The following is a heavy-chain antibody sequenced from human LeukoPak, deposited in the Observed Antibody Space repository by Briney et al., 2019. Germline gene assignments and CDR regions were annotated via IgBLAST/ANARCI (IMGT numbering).Heavy chain of an antibody. CDR1: GFTFSSHA. CDR2: ISCSGGST. Sequence: GGSLRLICAASGFTFSSHAMSWVRQAPGEGLEGVSAISCSGGSTYYAESVKDRFTISGDNSKNTLYLQMNSLRSEDTAVYFCAKDNYDILTAYYGGGDYYYYMDVWGKGTTVTVSS. D-gene: IGHD3-9*01. V-gene: IGHV3-23*01. J-gene: IGHJ6*03. CDR3: AKDNYDILTAYYGGGDYYYYMDV.